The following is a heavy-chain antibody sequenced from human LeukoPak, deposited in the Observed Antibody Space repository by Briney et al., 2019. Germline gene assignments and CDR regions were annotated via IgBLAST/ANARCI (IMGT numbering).Heavy chain of an antibody. V-gene: IGHV1-18*01. Sequence: ASVKVSCKASGYTFTSYGISWVRQAPGQGLEWMGWISAYNGSTNYAQKLQGRVTMATDTSTSTAHMELRSLRSDDTAVYYCARDARHAMVRGVRFDPWGQGTLVTVSS. CDR3: ARDARHAMVRGVRFDP. CDR1: GYTFTSYG. D-gene: IGHD3-10*01. J-gene: IGHJ5*02. CDR2: ISAYNGST.